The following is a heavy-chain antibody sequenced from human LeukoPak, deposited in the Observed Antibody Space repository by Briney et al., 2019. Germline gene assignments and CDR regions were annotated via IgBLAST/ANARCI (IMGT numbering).Heavy chain of an antibody. J-gene: IGHJ6*04. CDR3: ARDQGYCGSASCPADV. CDR2: ISAYNGDA. V-gene: IGHV1-18*01. CDR1: GYTFISYG. D-gene: IGHD2-2*01. Sequence: ASVKVSCKASGYTFISYGISWVRQAPGQGLEWMGWISAYNGDAKYAQKFQGRVTITTDPSTSTAYMELRSLRSDDTAIYYCARDQGYCGSASCPADVWGKGTTVTVSS.